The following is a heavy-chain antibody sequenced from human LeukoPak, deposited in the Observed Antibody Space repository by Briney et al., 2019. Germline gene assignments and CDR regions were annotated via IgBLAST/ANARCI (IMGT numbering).Heavy chain of an antibody. CDR2: INAGNGNT. J-gene: IGHJ4*02. CDR1: GYTFTSYA. CDR3: ARGGLPWFGELLGYFDY. V-gene: IGHV1-3*01. Sequence: ASVKVSCKASGYTFTSYAMHWVRQAPGQRLEWMGWINAGNGNTKYSQKFQGRVTITRDTSASTAYMELSSLRSDTAVYYCARGGLPWFGELLGYFDYWGQGTLVTVSS. D-gene: IGHD3-10*01.